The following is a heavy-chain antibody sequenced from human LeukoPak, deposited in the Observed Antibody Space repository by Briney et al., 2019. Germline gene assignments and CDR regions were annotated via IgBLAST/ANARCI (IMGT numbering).Heavy chain of an antibody. CDR1: GFTFSSYG. V-gene: IGHV3-30*03. Sequence: AGGSLRLSCVASGFTFSSYGMHWVRQAPGKGLEWVAVISYDGSNKYYGDSVKGRFTISRDNSKNTLYLQMNSLRAEDTAVYYCAREGNYWGQGTLVTVSS. J-gene: IGHJ4*02. CDR3: AREGNY. CDR2: ISYDGSNK.